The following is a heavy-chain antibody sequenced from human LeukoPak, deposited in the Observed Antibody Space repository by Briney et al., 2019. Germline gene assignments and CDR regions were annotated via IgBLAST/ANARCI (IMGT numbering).Heavy chain of an antibody. J-gene: IGHJ4*02. CDR3: AKGAHATVTIDY. D-gene: IGHD4-11*01. CDR2: IRYDGSNK. V-gene: IGHV3-30*02. CDR1: GFTFSSYG. Sequence: PGGSLRLSCAASGFTFSSYGMQWVRQAPGKGLEWVAFIRYDGSNKYYADSVKGRFTISRDNSKNTLYLQMNSLRAEDTAVYYCAKGAHATVTIDYWGQGTLVTVSS.